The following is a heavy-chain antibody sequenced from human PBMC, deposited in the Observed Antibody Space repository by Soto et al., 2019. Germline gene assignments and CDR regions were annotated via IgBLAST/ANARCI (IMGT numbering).Heavy chain of an antibody. V-gene: IGHV3-30*03. CDR1: GFSFSSYG. Sequence: PGGSLRLSCAASGFSFSSYGMEWVRLAPGKGLEWVAATTYDGGIKHYVDSVKGRFTISRDNSKNTLYLQMNSLRVEDTATYYCAGALENPYFYYGLSVWGQRTTVPTSS. CDR3: AGALENPYFYYGLSV. J-gene: IGHJ6*02. CDR2: TTYDGGIK. D-gene: IGHD1-1*01.